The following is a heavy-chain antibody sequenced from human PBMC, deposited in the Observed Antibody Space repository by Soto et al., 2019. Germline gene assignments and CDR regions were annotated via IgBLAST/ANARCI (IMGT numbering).Heavy chain of an antibody. CDR3: AKDLGYGSGTYLSITHFDY. CDR2: ISGSGAST. J-gene: IGHJ4*02. Sequence: EVQLLESGGGLVQPGGSLRLPCAASGLTFSTNAMNWVGQAPGKGLEWVSAISGSGASTYYADSVKGRFTISRDNSKNTLYLQMNGLRAEDTAVFYCAKDLGYGSGTYLSITHFDYWGQGTLVTVSS. CDR1: GLTFSTNA. D-gene: IGHD3-10*01. V-gene: IGHV3-23*01.